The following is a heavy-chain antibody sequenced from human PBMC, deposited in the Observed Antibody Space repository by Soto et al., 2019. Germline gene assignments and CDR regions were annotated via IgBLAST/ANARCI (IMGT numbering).Heavy chain of an antibody. CDR1: GGGTLSNDA. D-gene: IGHD2-21*02. Sequence: QVHLVQSGADGRKAGSSVRVSCTASGGGTLSNDAISWLRQAPGQGLEWLGRMSPFFGTTDYSQSFQGRLTMTADASTGTVYMDLRSLKSDDTAVYYCAREVVTETTWGSFDSWGQGTLVTVSS. CDR3: AREVVTETTWGSFDS. V-gene: IGHV1-69*01. J-gene: IGHJ4*02. CDR2: MSPFFGTT.